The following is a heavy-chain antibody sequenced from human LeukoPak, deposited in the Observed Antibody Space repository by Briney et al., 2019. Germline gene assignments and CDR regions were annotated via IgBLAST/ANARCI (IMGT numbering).Heavy chain of an antibody. V-gene: IGHV4-59*12. CDR3: ARGGGASYYYYGLDV. D-gene: IGHD3-10*01. J-gene: IGHJ6*02. CDR2: IYYSGST. Sequence: PSETLSLTCTVSGGSISSYYWSWIRQPPGKGLEWIGYIYYSGSTNYNPSLKSRVTISADRSNNQFSLKLRSVTAADTAVYYCARGGGASYYYYGLDVWGQGTTVTVSS. CDR1: GGSISSYY.